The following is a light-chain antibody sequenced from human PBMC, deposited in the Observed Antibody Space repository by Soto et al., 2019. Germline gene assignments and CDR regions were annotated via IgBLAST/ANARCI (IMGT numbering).Light chain of an antibody. V-gene: IGKV1-12*01. Sequence: DIQMTQSPSSVSASVGDRVTITCRASQGISSWLAWYQQKPGKAPKLLIYGASSRVTGFPARFSGSGSGTDFTLTISSLQSDDFAVYYCQQYDNWPWTFGQGTKVDIK. CDR3: QQYDNWPWT. CDR1: QGISSW. CDR2: GAS. J-gene: IGKJ1*01.